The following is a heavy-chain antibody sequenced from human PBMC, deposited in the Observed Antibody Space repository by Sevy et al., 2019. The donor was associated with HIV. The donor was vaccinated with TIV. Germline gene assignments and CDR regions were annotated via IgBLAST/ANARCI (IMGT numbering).Heavy chain of an antibody. CDR1: GGSISSYY. V-gene: IGHV4-59*01. D-gene: IGHD3-9*01. CDR3: ARVLRYFDTVFDY. J-gene: IGHJ4*02. CDR2: IYYSGST. Sequence: SETLSLTCTVSGGSISSYYWSWIRQPPGKGLEWIGYIYYSGSTNYNPSLKSRVTISVDTSKNQFSLKLSSVTAADTAMYYCARVLRYFDTVFDYWGQGTLVTVSS.